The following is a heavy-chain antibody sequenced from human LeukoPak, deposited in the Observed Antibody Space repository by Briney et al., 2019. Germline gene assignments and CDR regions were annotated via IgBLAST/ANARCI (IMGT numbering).Heavy chain of an antibody. D-gene: IGHD5-12*01. V-gene: IGHV4-39*07. CDR1: GGSISSSSFY. Sequence: SETLSLTCTVSGGSISSSSFYWGWIRQPPGTGLEWIGSIYYSGSSYYNPSLKSRVTISIDTSKNQFSLKVNFVAAADTAVYYCARGSKWLRDYNWFDPWGQGTLVTVSS. J-gene: IGHJ5*02. CDR3: ARGSKWLRDYNWFDP. CDR2: IYYSGSS.